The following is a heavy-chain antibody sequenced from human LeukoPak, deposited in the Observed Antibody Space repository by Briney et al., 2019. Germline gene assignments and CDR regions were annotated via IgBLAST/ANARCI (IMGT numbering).Heavy chain of an antibody. J-gene: IGHJ4*02. V-gene: IGHV1-2*02. CDR1: VYTYTHYH. Sequence: ASVKVSCKASVYTYTHYHIHWVRPARGRGPEWMGWIHPNIGGRNYAQKFEGRVTMSRDTSISTVYMELSSLRSDDTAMYYCARLTGGSETNWGQGTLVTVSA. D-gene: IGHD1-14*01. CDR2: IHPNIGGR. CDR3: ARLTGGSETN.